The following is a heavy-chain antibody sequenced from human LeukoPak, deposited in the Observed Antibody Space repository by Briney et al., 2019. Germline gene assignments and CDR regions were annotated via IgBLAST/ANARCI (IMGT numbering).Heavy chain of an antibody. J-gene: IGHJ4*02. Sequence: SETLSLTCGVSGYSISRGYYWGWIRPPPGNGLEWIGNIYHTGSTYYNPSLRSRVTISVDTSKNQFFLKFTSVTAADTAVYYCARGLEGYSAGWSRFFEYWGQGTLATVSS. CDR1: GYSISRGYY. CDR3: ARGLEGYSAGWSRFFEY. CDR2: IYHTGST. V-gene: IGHV4-38-2*01. D-gene: IGHD6-19*01.